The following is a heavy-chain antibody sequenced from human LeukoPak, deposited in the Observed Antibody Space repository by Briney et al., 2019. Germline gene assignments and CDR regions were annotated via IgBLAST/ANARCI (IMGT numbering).Heavy chain of an antibody. Sequence: SETLSLTCTVSDGSISSSSYYWGWIRQPPGKGLEWIGSIYYSGSTYYSPSLKSRVAISVDTSKNQFSLKLSSVTAADTAVYYCARGTDITIFGGSPSRAFDIWGQGTMVTVSS. CDR3: ARGTDITIFGGSPSRAFDI. CDR1: DGSISSSSYY. CDR2: IYYSGST. V-gene: IGHV4-39*07. J-gene: IGHJ3*02. D-gene: IGHD3-3*01.